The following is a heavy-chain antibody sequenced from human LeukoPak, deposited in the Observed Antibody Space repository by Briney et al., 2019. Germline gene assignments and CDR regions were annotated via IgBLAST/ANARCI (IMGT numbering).Heavy chain of an antibody. J-gene: IGHJ5*02. CDR3: AREGYSSSWAMGWFDP. CDR2: INAGNGNT. D-gene: IGHD6-13*01. Sequence: GASVKVSCKASGYTFASYAMHWVRQAPGQRLEWMGWINAGNGNTKYSQEFQGRVTITRDTSASTAYMELSSLRSEDMAVYYCAREGYSSSWAMGWFDPWGQGTLVTVSS. V-gene: IGHV1-3*03. CDR1: GYTFASYA.